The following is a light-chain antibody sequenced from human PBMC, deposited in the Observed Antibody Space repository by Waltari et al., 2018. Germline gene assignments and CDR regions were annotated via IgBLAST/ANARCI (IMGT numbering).Light chain of an antibody. CDR1: QEISNY. Sequence: DIQMTQSPSSLSASVGDRVTITCQASQEISNYLNCYQQKPRKAPKPRIYDASNLETGVPSRFSGSGSGKDFTFTISSLQPEDIATYYCQQYDNLLPTFGPGSKVDIK. V-gene: IGKV1-33*01. CDR3: QQYDNLLPT. CDR2: DAS. J-gene: IGKJ3*01.